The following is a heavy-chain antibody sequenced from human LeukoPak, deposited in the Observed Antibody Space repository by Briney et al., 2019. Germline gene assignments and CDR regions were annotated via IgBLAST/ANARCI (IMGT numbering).Heavy chain of an antibody. D-gene: IGHD7-27*01. CDR1: GYTFTSYG. CDR2: ISAYNGNT. V-gene: IGHV1-18*01. CDR3: ARDRKANWADNWFDP. J-gene: IGHJ5*02. Sequence: ASVKVSCKASGYTFTSYGISWVRQVPGQGLEWMGWISAYNGNTNYAQKLQGRVTMTTDTSTSTAYMELRSLRSDDTAVYYCARDRKANWADNWFDPWGQGTLVTVSS.